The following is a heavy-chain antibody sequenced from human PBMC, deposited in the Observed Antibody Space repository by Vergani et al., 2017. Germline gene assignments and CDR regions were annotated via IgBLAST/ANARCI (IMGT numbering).Heavy chain of an antibody. CDR3: AKVITFSSGWDHFDY. CDR2: IYSGGST. CDR1: GFTVSSNY. J-gene: IGHJ4*02. Sequence: EVQLVESGGGLIQPGGSLRLSCAASGFTVSSNYMSWVRQAPGKGLEWVSVIYSGGSTYYADSVKGRFTISRDNSKNTLYLQMNSLRAEDTAVYYCAKVITFSSGWDHFDYWGQGTLVTVSS. V-gene: IGHV3-53*01. D-gene: IGHD6-19*01.